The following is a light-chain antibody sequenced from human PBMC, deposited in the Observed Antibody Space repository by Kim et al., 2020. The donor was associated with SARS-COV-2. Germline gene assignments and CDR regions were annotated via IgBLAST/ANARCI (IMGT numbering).Light chain of an antibody. Sequence: SASVGYRVTITCRASQSISSWLAWYQQKPGKAPKRMIYKASSLESGVPSRFSGSGSGTEFTLTISSLQPDDFATYYCQQYNSYPYTFGQGTKLEI. V-gene: IGKV1-5*03. CDR1: QSISSW. CDR3: QQYNSYPYT. CDR2: KAS. J-gene: IGKJ2*01.